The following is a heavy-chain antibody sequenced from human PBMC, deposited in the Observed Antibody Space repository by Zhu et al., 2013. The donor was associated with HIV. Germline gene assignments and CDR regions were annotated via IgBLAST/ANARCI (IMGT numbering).Heavy chain of an antibody. CDR2: ISGYNANT. CDR1: GYTFTTYA. V-gene: IGHV1-18*01. J-gene: IGHJ6*02. CDR3: ARDSLKSMTIETKYYYYGMDV. D-gene: IGHD4-4*01. Sequence: QVQLVQSGAEVKKPGASVKVSCKASGYTFTTYAISWVRQAPGQGLEWMGWISGYNANTEYVQKFQGRVSMTTDTSTSTAYMELRSLRSDDTAVYYCARDSLKSMTIETKYYYYGMDVWGQGTTVTVSS.